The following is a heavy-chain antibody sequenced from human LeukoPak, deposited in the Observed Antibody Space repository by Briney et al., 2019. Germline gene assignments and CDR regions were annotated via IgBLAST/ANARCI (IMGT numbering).Heavy chain of an antibody. J-gene: IGHJ4*02. V-gene: IGHV7-4-1*02. CDR3: ARGPYSRRRAAAGIDY. D-gene: IGHD6-13*01. Sequence: GASVKVSCKASGYTFTSYAMNWVRQAPGQGLEWMGWINTNTGNPTYAQGFTGRFVFSLDTSVSTAYLQISSLRAEDTAVYYCARGPYSRRRAAAGIDYWGQGTLVTVSS. CDR1: GYTFTSYA. CDR2: INTNTGNP.